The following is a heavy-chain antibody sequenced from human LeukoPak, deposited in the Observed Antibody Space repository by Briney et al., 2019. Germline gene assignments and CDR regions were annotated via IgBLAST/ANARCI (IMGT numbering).Heavy chain of an antibody. CDR1: GFTFSSYW. Sequence: GGSLRLSCTASGFTFSSYWVHWVRQAPGKGLVWVSRINSDGYSISYADSVKGRFTISRDNAKNTLYLQMNSLRVEDTAVYYCARWVATGGWFDPWGQGTLVTVSS. D-gene: IGHD4-11*01. CDR3: ARWVATGGWFDP. J-gene: IGHJ5*02. CDR2: INSDGYSI. V-gene: IGHV3-74*01.